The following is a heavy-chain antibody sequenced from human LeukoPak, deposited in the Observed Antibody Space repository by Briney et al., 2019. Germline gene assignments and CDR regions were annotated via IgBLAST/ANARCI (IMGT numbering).Heavy chain of an antibody. V-gene: IGHV4-59*08. CDR1: GDSISGYY. CDR2: IYYSGNT. CDR3: ARKASGWFDS. J-gene: IGHJ5*01. D-gene: IGHD6-25*01. Sequence: SETLSLTCTVSGDSISGYYWSWIRQPPGRELEWIGYIYYSGNTNYNPSLKSRATISLDTSKNQFSLKLNSVTAADTALYFCARKASGWFDSWGQGTLVTVPS.